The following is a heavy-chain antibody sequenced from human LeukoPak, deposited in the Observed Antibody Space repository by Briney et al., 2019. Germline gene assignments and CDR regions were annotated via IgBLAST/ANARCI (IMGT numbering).Heavy chain of an antibody. Sequence: GGSLRLSCTASGFTFVDYAMSWFRQAPGKGLGWVGFIRMKASGATTEYAASVKGRFTMSRDDSKNIAFLQMNSLKTEDTAVYYCTREAGDRVDYWGQGTLVIVSS. CDR1: GFTFVDYA. CDR3: TREAGDRVDY. CDR2: IRMKASGATT. J-gene: IGHJ4*02. V-gene: IGHV3-49*03. D-gene: IGHD4-17*01.